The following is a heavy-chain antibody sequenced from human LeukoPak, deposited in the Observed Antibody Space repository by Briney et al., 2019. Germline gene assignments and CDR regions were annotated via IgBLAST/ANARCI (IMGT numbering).Heavy chain of an antibody. D-gene: IGHD4-17*01. Sequence: GESLRLSCAASGFTFSSYSMNWVRQAPGKGLEWVSSISSSSSYIYYADSVKGRFTISRDNAKNSLYLQMNSLRAEDTAVYYCARDRDYPANFDYWGQGTLVTVSS. V-gene: IGHV3-21*01. CDR3: ARDRDYPANFDY. CDR2: ISSSSSYI. J-gene: IGHJ4*02. CDR1: GFTFSSYS.